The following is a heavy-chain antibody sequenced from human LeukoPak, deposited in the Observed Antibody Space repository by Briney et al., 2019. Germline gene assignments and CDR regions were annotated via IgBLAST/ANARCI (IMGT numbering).Heavy chain of an antibody. Sequence: SETLSLTCTVSGGSISSYYWSWIRQPAGKGLEWIGRIYTSGSTNYNPSLKSRVTMSVDTSKNQFSLKLSSVTAADTAVYYCARDLGKQLVPSRGDDAFDIWGQGTMVTVSS. V-gene: IGHV4-4*07. CDR3: ARDLGKQLVPSRGDDAFDI. CDR1: GGSISSYY. D-gene: IGHD6-6*01. J-gene: IGHJ3*02. CDR2: IYTSGST.